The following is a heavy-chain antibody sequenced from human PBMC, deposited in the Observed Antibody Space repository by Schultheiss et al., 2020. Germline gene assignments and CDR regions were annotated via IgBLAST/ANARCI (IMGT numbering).Heavy chain of an antibody. Sequence: SATLSLTCAVSGGSMNYHFWNWIRQAPGKGLEWIGYIYYSGSTNYNPSLKSRVTISVDVPQNQFSLKMSSVTAADTAVYYCARLRTAAGFDSWGQGTLVTGSS. CDR2: IYYSGST. CDR3: ARLRTAAGFDS. J-gene: IGHJ4*02. D-gene: IGHD6-25*01. CDR1: GGSMNYHF. V-gene: IGHV4-59*08.